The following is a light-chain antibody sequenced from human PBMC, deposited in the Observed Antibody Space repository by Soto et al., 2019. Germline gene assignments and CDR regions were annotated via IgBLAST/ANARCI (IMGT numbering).Light chain of an antibody. CDR3: QQYNNWPPT. CDR2: GAS. Sequence: EIVMTQSPATLSVSPGERATLSCRANQRISSSLAWYQQKPGQAPRLLISGASTRATGVPARFSGSGSGTEFTLTISSLQSEDFAVYSCQQYNNWPPTFGQGTKVDIK. V-gene: IGKV3-15*01. J-gene: IGKJ1*01. CDR1: QRISSS.